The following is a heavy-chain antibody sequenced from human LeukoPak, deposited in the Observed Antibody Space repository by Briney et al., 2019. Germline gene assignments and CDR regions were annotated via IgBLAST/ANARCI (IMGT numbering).Heavy chain of an antibody. D-gene: IGHD5-18*01. J-gene: IGHJ4*02. CDR2: IYHSGST. Sequence: PSETLSLTCAVSGGSISSGGYSWSWIRQPPGKGLEWIGYIYHSGSTYYNPSLKSRVTISVDRSKNRFSPKLSSVTAADTAVYYCARVSEYSYGYFDYWGQGTLVTVSS. CDR1: GGSISSGGYS. CDR3: ARVSEYSYGYFDY. V-gene: IGHV4-30-2*01.